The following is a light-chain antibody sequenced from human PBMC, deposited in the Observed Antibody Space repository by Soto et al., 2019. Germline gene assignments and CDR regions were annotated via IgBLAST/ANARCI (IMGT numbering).Light chain of an antibody. J-gene: IGLJ1*01. CDR2: EVS. V-gene: IGLV2-8*01. CDR3: SSYAGNNNDV. CDR1: SSDVGGYNY. Sequence: QSALTQPPSASGSPGQSVTISCTGTSSDVGGYNYVSWYQQHPGKAPKVMIYEVSKRPSGVPDRFSGSKSGNTASLTVSGLQAEDEADYYCSSYAGNNNDVFGTGTKLTVL.